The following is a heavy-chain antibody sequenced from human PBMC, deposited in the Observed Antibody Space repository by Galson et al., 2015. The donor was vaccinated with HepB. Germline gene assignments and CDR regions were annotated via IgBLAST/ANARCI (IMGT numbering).Heavy chain of an antibody. CDR1: GFLFSDYG. Sequence: SLRLSCAASGFLFSDYGMHWVRQAPGKGLEWVAVIWSGGSNKYYGDSVKGRFTISTDKSKNTVFLQMNSLRAEDTAVYYCARDGRYCSATTCSKGLYYYYCFYMDVWGKGTTVTVSS. CDR3: ARDGRYCSATTCSKGLYYYYCFYMDV. J-gene: IGHJ6*03. CDR2: IWSGGSNK. V-gene: IGHV3-33*01. D-gene: IGHD2-2*01.